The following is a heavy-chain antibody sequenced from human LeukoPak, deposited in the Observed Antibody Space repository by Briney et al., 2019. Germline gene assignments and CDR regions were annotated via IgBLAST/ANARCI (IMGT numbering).Heavy chain of an antibody. Sequence: GGSLRLSCAASGFTFSGHFMSWVRQAPGKGLEWVANINQDGSEKYYVGSVKGRFTISRDNARDSLYLQMNSLRAEDTAVYYCARAEYYYGSGTTLGVDWGQGTLVTVSS. V-gene: IGHV3-7*01. CDR1: GFTFSGHF. CDR3: ARAEYYYGSGTTLGVD. J-gene: IGHJ4*02. D-gene: IGHD3-10*01. CDR2: INQDGSEK.